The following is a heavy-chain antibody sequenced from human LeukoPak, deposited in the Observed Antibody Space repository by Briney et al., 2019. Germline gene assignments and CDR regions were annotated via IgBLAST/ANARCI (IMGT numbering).Heavy chain of an antibody. V-gene: IGHV3-7*01. CDR1: GFTFSSYW. Sequence: GGSLRLSCAAPGFTFSSYWVAWVRQAPGKGLEWVANIKQDGSEKYYVDSVKGRFTISRDNAKNSLYLQMHSLRAEDTAVYYCARDSRGVYDSSGYYFDWGQGTLVTVSS. CDR3: ARDSRGVYDSSGYYFD. CDR2: IKQDGSEK. D-gene: IGHD3-22*01. J-gene: IGHJ4*02.